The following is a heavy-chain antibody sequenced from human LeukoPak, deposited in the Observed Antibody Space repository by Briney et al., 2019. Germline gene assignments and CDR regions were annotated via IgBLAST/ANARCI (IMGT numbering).Heavy chain of an antibody. J-gene: IGHJ3*02. CDR3: ARDQDGVVFDAFDI. D-gene: IGHD2-21*01. CDR1: GFTFSSYS. Sequence: PGGSLSLSCAASGFTFSSYSMNWVRQAPGKGLEWVSSISSSSSYIYYADSVKGRFTISRDNAKNSLYLQMNSLRAEDTAVYYCARDQDGVVFDAFDIWGQGTMVTVSS. CDR2: ISSSSSYI. V-gene: IGHV3-21*01.